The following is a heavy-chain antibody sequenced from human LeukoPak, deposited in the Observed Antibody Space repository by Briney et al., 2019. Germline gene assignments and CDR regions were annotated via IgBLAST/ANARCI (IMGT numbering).Heavy chain of an antibody. J-gene: IGHJ6*02. D-gene: IGHD2-2*01. Sequence: GGSLRLSCAASGFTFSSYAMSWVRQAPGKGLEWVSAISGSGGSAYYADSVKGRFTISRDNSKNTLYLQMNSLRAEDTAVYYCAKDYCSSTSCYYYYYYGMDVWGQGTTVTVSS. CDR3: AKDYCSSTSCYYYYYYGMDV. CDR2: ISGSGGSA. V-gene: IGHV3-23*01. CDR1: GFTFSSYA.